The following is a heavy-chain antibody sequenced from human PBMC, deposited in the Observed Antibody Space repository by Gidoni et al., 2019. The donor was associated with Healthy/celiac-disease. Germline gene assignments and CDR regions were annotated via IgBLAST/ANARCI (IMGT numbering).Heavy chain of an antibody. CDR1: GGSFSGYY. Sequence: QVQLQQWGAGLLKPSETLSLTCAVYGGSFSGYYWSWIRQPPGKGLEWIGEINHSGSTNYNPSLKSRVTISVDTSKNQFSLKLSSVTAADTAVYYCASTSDPVVPGGGFDPWGQGTLVTVSS. CDR2: INHSGST. V-gene: IGHV4-34*01. D-gene: IGHD2-2*01. J-gene: IGHJ5*02. CDR3: ASTSDPVVPGGGFDP.